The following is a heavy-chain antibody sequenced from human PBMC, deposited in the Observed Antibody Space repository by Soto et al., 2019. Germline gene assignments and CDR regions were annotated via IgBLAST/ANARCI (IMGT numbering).Heavy chain of an antibody. CDR2: IYPGDSDT. D-gene: IGHD3-9*01. CDR1: GYRFTSYW. CDR3: ARHILLRYFDWRLSHLGRAPGHYYYMDV. J-gene: IGHJ6*03. Sequence: PGESLKISCQCSGYRFTSYWIGWVRQMPGKGLEWMGIIYPGDSDTRYSPSFQGQVTISADKSISTAYLQWSSLKASDTAMYYCARHILLRYFDWRLSHLGRAPGHYYYMDVWGKGTTVTVSS. V-gene: IGHV5-51*01.